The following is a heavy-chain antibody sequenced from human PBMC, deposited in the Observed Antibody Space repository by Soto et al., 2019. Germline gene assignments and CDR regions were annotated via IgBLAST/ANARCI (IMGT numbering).Heavy chain of an antibody. CDR2: FDPEDGET. D-gene: IGHD3-10*01. CDR1: GYTLTELS. Sequence: ASVKVSCKVSGYTLTELSMHWVRQAPGKGLEWMGGFDPEDGETIYAQKFQGRVTMTEDTSTDTAYMELSSLRSEDTAVYYCATENTVLLGFGETLRHYGMDVWGQGTTVNVS. J-gene: IGHJ6*02. CDR3: ATENTVLLGFGETLRHYGMDV. V-gene: IGHV1-24*01.